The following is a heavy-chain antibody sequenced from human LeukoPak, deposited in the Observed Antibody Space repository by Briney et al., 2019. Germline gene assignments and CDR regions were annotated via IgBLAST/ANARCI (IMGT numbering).Heavy chain of an antibody. V-gene: IGHV3-23*01. D-gene: IGHD5-24*01. J-gene: IGHJ4*02. CDR3: ARDRDGYNDY. Sequence: GGSLRLSCTASGFTFGDYAISWVRQAPGKGLEWVSAFSGSGGSTYYADSVRGRFTISRDNSKNTLYLQMNTLRAEDTAVYYCARDRDGYNDYWGQGTLVTVSS. CDR2: FSGSGGST. CDR1: GFTFGDYA.